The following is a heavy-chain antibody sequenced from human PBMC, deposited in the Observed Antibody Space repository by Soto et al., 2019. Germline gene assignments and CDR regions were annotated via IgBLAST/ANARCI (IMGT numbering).Heavy chain of an antibody. CDR2: INAGNGNT. Sequence: QVQLVQSGAEVRKPGAVVKISCKASGYTFTSYAMHWVRQAPGQRLEWMGWINAGNGNTKYSQKFQGRVTITRDTSASTAYMELSSLRSEDTAVYYCARIGACSGGSCYSYFDYWGQGTLVTVSS. CDR1: GYTFTSYA. D-gene: IGHD2-15*01. J-gene: IGHJ4*02. V-gene: IGHV1-3*01. CDR3: ARIGACSGGSCYSYFDY.